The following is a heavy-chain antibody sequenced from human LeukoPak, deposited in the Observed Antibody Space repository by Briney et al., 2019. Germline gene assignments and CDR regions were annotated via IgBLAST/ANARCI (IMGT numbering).Heavy chain of an antibody. J-gene: IGHJ4*02. CDR3: ARRARGTFDY. CDR1: GGSISSGGYY. CDR2: IYYSGGT. D-gene: IGHD3-10*01. V-gene: IGHV4-31*03. Sequence: PSQTLSLTCTVSGGSISSGGYYWSWIRQHPGKGLEWIGYIYYSGGTYYSPSLQSRLTISVDTSKNQFSLKLSSVAAADTAVYYCARRARGTFDYWGQGTLVAVSS.